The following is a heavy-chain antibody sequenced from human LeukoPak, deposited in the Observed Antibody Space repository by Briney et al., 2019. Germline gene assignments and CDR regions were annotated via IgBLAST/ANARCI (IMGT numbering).Heavy chain of an antibody. CDR1: GGSISSSSYY. CDR2: IYYSGST. Sequence: SETLSLTCTVSGGSISSSSYYWGWIRQPPGKGLEWIGSIYYSGSTYYNPSLKSRVTISVDTSKNRFSLKLSSVTAADTAVYYCARYHNYYYYMDVRGKGTTVTVSS. J-gene: IGHJ6*03. D-gene: IGHD2-2*01. V-gene: IGHV4-39*07. CDR3: ARYHNYYYYMDV.